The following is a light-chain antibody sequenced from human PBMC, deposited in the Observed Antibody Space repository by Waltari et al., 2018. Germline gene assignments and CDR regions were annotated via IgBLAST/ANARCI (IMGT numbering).Light chain of an antibody. CDR3: QQRSNLIT. V-gene: IGKV3-11*01. CDR2: YAV. Sequence: EIVLTQTPATLSLSPGERATLSCRASQSVSSHLAFYQQKPGQAPRLRIYYAVNRAIGIPARFSGSGSGTDFTLTISSLEPEDFAVYYCQQRSNLITFGQGTRLEIK. J-gene: IGKJ5*01. CDR1: QSVSSH.